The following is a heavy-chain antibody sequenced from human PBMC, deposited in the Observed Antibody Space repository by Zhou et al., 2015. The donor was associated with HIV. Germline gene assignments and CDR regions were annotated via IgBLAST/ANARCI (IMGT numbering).Heavy chain of an antibody. CDR3: ARATTPQPYLSSFQN. V-gene: IGHV1-69*06. CDR1: RGTFSTFG. CDR2: IIPVLPTP. Sequence: QVQLVQSGPEVKKPGSSVKVSCKASRGTFSTFGVSWVRQAPGQGLEWMGGIIPVLPTPSYSEKFQGRLTITADKSTGTAYMELTSLTSDDTAVYYCARATTPQPYLSSFQNWGQGTVVSVSS. J-gene: IGHJ1*01. D-gene: IGHD1-1*01.